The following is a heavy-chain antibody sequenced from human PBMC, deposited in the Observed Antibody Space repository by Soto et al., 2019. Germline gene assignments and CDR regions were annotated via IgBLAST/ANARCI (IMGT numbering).Heavy chain of an antibody. J-gene: IGHJ4*02. CDR1: AGTFSTYA. CDR3: ARAWVRSSALTLSLDS. Sequence: QVHLVQSGTEVKKPGSSVGVSCKASAGTFSTYAIAWVRQAPGQGLEWMGEFNSTFHKTNYAQKFQGRLNLTADDDVSTAYLELSSLTSTDTAVYYCARAWVRSSALTLSLDSWGQGTLVSVS. CDR2: FNSTFHKT. D-gene: IGHD6-6*01. V-gene: IGHV1-69*01.